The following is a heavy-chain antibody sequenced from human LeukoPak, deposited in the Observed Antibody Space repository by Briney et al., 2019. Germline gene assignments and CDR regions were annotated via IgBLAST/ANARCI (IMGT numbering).Heavy chain of an antibody. D-gene: IGHD3/OR15-3a*01. CDR3: ARVDWLLLGSYYYYYMDV. CDR1: GGSVRNSGYY. CDR2: INYRGST. J-gene: IGHJ6*03. Sequence: SETLSLTCIVSGGSVRNSGYYWGWIRQPPGKGLEWLASINYRGSTYYNSSLNSRGIISVDTSKNQFSLKLSSVTAADTAVYYCARVDWLLLGSYYYYYMDVWGKGTTVTISS. V-gene: IGHV4-39*07.